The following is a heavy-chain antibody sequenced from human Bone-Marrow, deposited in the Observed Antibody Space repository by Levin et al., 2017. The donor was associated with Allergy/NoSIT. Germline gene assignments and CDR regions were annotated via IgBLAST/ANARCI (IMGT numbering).Heavy chain of an antibody. D-gene: IGHD3-3*01. Sequence: GSLRLSCAASGFTFSSYSMNWVRQAPGKGLEWVSYISSSSSTIYYADSVKGRFTISRDNAKNSLYLQMNSLRDEDTAVYYCARDIYDFWSGYYDYWGQGTLVTVSS. CDR2: ISSSSSTI. J-gene: IGHJ4*02. V-gene: IGHV3-48*02. CDR1: GFTFSSYS. CDR3: ARDIYDFWSGYYDY.